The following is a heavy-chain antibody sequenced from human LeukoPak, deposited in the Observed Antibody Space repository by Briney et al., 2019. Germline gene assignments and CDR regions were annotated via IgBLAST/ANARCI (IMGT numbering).Heavy chain of an antibody. CDR2: IYYSGST. CDR1: GGSISSYY. CDR3: ARTITPPAIRAFDI. J-gene: IGHJ3*02. Sequence: SETLSLACTVSGGSISSYYWSWIRQPPGKGLEWIGYIYYSGSTNYNPSLKSRVTISVDTSKNQFSLKLSSVTAADTAVYYCARTITPPAIRAFDIWGQGTMVTVSS. V-gene: IGHV4-59*01. D-gene: IGHD2-2*01.